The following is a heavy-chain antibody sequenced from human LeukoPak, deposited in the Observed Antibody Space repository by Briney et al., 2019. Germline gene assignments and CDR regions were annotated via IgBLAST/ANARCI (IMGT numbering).Heavy chain of an antibody. J-gene: IGHJ4*02. CDR1: GYSFTSYW. D-gene: IGHD5-12*01. CDR2: IYPGDSDT. V-gene: IGHV5-51*01. Sequence: GESLKISCKGSGYSFTSYWIGWVRRMPGKGLEGMGIIYPGDSDTRYSPSFQGQVTISADKSISTAYLQWSSLKASDTAMYYCAKNLLATIDSPFDYWGQGTLVTVSS. CDR3: AKNLLATIDSPFDY.